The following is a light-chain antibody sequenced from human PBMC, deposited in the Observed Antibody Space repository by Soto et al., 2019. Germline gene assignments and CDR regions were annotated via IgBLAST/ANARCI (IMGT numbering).Light chain of an antibody. CDR3: QQYNNWPLT. CDR1: QSVSSN. Sequence: EIVMTQSPATLSVSPGERATLSCRASQSVSSNLAWYHQKPGQAPRLLIYGASTRATGIPARFSGSGSGTEFPLTISSLQSEYFAVYYCQQYNNWPLTFGGGTKVEIK. V-gene: IGKV3-15*01. J-gene: IGKJ4*01. CDR2: GAS.